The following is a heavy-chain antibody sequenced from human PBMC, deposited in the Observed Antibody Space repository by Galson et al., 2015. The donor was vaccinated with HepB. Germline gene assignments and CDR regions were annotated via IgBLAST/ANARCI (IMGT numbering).Heavy chain of an antibody. V-gene: IGHV1-46*04. Sequence: SVKVSCKASGYGFTTYYMHWVRQAPGQGLEWMGMINPSDGSTTYAQNLRGRATMTRDTSTSTVYMELSSLRSEDTAVYYCARGVLGYDFWGRGTLVTVSS. D-gene: IGHD4/OR15-4a*01. CDR2: INPSDGST. J-gene: IGHJ2*01. CDR1: GYGFTTYY. CDR3: ARGVLGYDF.